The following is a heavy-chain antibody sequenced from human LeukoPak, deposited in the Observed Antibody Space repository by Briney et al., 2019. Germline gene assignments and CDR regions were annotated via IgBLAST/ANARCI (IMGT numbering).Heavy chain of an antibody. V-gene: IGHV3-7*05. CDR1: GFTFSSYW. Sequence: GGSLRLSCAASGFTFSSYWMSWVRQAPGKGLEWVANIKRDGSEKYYVDSVKGRFTISRDNAKNSLYLQMNSLRAEDTAVYYCARDRGSSSWAHFDYWGQGTLVTVSS. J-gene: IGHJ4*02. D-gene: IGHD6-13*01. CDR3: ARDRGSSSWAHFDY. CDR2: IKRDGSEK.